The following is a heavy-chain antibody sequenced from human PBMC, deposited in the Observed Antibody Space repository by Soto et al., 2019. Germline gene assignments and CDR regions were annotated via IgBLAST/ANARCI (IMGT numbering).Heavy chain of an antibody. D-gene: IGHD3-3*01. V-gene: IGHV4-4*07. J-gene: IGHJ6*02. Sequence: PSETLSLTCTFSVVSISSYYWSCIRHPAGKGLEWIGRIYTSGSTNYNPSLKSRVTMSVDTSKNQFSLKLSSVTAADTAVYYCARELEWFYYGMEVWGQGTTVTVSS. CDR1: VVSISSYY. CDR2: IYTSGST. CDR3: ARELEWFYYGMEV.